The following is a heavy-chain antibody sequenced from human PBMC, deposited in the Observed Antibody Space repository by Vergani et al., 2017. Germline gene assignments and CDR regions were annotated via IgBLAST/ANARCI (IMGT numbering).Heavy chain of an antibody. CDR2: IKQDGSEK. V-gene: IGHV3-7*01. CDR1: GITLSSYW. CDR3: ARDQVVVTGILDY. Sequence: EVQLVESGGGLVQPGGFLRLSCAASGITLSSYWMTWVRPAPGKGLEWVANIKQDGSEKYYVDSVKGRFSISRDNAKNSLYLHMNSLRAEDTAVYYCARDQVVVTGILDYWGQGALVTVSS. J-gene: IGHJ4*02. D-gene: IGHD2-21*02.